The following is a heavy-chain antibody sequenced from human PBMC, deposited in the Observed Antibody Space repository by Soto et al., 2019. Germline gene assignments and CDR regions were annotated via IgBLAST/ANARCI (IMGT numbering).Heavy chain of an antibody. CDR1: GFSFSTYA. D-gene: IGHD2-8*01. V-gene: IGHV3-23*01. Sequence: GGSLSLSCAASGFSFSTYAMSWVRQAPGKGLEWVSAISGSGATTFYADSMKGRFTISRDNSRDTLYLQMNSLRAEDTAVYFCAREQCSPLDRYCADGAVDWVGPWGRGTLVTVSS. J-gene: IGHJ5*02. CDR3: AREQCSPLDRYCADGAVDWVGP. CDR2: ISGSGATT.